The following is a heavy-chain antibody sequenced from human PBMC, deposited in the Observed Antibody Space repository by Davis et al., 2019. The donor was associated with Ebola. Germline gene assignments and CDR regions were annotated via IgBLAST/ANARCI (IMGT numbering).Heavy chain of an antibody. CDR2: ISGSGGST. V-gene: IGHV3-23*01. J-gene: IGHJ6*03. CDR1: GFTFSSYA. Sequence: GESLKISCAASGFTFSSYAMHWVRQAPGKGLEWVSAISGSGGSTYYADSVKGRFTISRDNSKNTLYLQMNSLRAEDTAVYYCAKHLIVGAIVSMDVWGKGTTVTVSS. D-gene: IGHD1-26*01. CDR3: AKHLIVGAIVSMDV.